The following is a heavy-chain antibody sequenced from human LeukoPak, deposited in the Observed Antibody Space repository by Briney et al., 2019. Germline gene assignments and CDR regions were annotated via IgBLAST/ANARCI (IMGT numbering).Heavy chain of an antibody. Sequence: SGTLSLTCAVSGGSISSSNWWSWVRQPPGKGLEWIGEIYHSGSTYYNPSLKSRVTISVDTSKNQFSLKLSSVTAADTAVYYCARDRYYYDSSGYYYGDYFDYWGQGTLVTVSS. V-gene: IGHV4-4*02. CDR1: GGSISSSNW. CDR2: IYHSGST. D-gene: IGHD3-22*01. CDR3: ARDRYYYDSSGYYYGDYFDY. J-gene: IGHJ4*02.